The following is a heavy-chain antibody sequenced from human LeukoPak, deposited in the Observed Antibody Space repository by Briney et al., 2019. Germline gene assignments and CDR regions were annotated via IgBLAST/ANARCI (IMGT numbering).Heavy chain of an antibody. Sequence: PGGSLKLSCAASGFTFSGSAMHWVRQASGKGLEWVGRIRSKASSYATEYAASVKGRFTISRDDSKNTAYLQMNSLNTEDTAVYYCRRPTLDGPGTNTLYYGMDVWGQGTTVTVSS. V-gene: IGHV3-73*01. D-gene: IGHD3-10*01. J-gene: IGHJ6*02. CDR2: IRSKASSYAT. CDR1: GFTFSGSA. CDR3: RRPTLDGPGTNTLYYGMDV.